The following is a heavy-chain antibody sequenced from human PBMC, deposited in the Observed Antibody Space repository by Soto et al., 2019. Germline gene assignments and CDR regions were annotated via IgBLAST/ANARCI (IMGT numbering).Heavy chain of an antibody. D-gene: IGHD4-4*01. CDR3: ARTRKRGLSRYSNYDYYYYMDV. CDR2: IWYDGSNK. CDR1: GFTFSSYG. Sequence: GESLKISCAASGFTFSSYGMHWVRQAPGKGLEWVAVIWYDGSNKYYADSVKGRFTISRDNSKNTLYLQMNSLRAEDTAVYYCARTRKRGLSRYSNYDYYYYMDVWGKGTTVTVSS. J-gene: IGHJ6*03. V-gene: IGHV3-33*01.